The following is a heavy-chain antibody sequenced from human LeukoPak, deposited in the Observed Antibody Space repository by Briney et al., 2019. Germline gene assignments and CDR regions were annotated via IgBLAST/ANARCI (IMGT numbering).Heavy chain of an antibody. CDR1: GFTFSSYE. D-gene: IGHD3-22*01. V-gene: IGHV3-48*03. J-gene: IGHJ4*02. CDR3: ASPNDYYGSSGFDY. CDR2: ISSSGSTI. Sequence: QPGGSLRLSCAASGFTFSSYEMNWVRQAPGKGLEWVSYISSSGSTIYYADSVKGRFTISRDNAKNSLYLQMNSLRAEDTAVYYCASPNDYYGSSGFDYWGQGTLVTVSS.